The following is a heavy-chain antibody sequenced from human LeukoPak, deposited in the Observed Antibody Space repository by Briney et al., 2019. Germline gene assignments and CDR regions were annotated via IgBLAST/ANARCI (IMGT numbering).Heavy chain of an antibody. CDR3: ASIQLWSDFDY. CDR1: GYTFTSYL. D-gene: IGHD5-18*01. Sequence: ASVKVSCKASGYTFTSYLISWVRQVPGQGLEWMGWISGHNGNTDYAQKFQGRVTMTRDTSISTAYMELSRLRSDDTAVYYCASIQLWSDFDYWGQGTLVTVSS. V-gene: IGHV1-2*02. J-gene: IGHJ4*02. CDR2: ISGHNGNT.